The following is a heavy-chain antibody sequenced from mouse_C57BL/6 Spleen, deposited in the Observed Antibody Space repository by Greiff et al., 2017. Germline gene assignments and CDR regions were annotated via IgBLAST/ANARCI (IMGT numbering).Heavy chain of an antibody. V-gene: IGHV1-39*01. Sequence: EVQLQQSGPELVKPGASVKISCTASGYSFTDYNMNWVKQSNGQSLEWIGVINPKYGTTRYNQKFKGKATFTVDQSSSTAYMQLNSLTSGDSAVYYFAEITTLAADWGKGTLVTVSA. CDR3: AEITTLAAD. CDR2: INPKYGTT. J-gene: IGHJ3*01. CDR1: GYSFTDYN. D-gene: IGHD1-1*01.